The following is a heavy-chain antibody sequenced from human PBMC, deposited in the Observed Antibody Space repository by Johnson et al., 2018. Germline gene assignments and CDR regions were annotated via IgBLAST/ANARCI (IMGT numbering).Heavy chain of an antibody. CDR2: VSGSGGST. Sequence: VQLVQSGGGLVQPGGSLRLSCAASGFTFDNYAMSWVRQAPGKGLEWVSGVSGSGGSTYYADTVKGRFTISRDNSKNTLYLQMNSLRAEDTAVYYCAKQRSYDFWSGMDVWGKGTTVTVSS. D-gene: IGHD3-3*01. CDR1: GFTFDNYA. V-gene: IGHV3-23*04. CDR3: AKQRSYDFWSGMDV. J-gene: IGHJ6*03.